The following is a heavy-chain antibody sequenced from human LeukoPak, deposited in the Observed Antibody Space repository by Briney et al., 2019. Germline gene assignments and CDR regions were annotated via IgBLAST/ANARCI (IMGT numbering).Heavy chain of an antibody. D-gene: IGHD5-12*01. J-gene: IGHJ5*02. Sequence: SETLSLTCTVSGGSISSGSYYWSWIRQPAGKGLEWIGRIYTSGSTNYNPSLKSRVTISVDTSKNQFSLKLSSVTAADTAVYYCARERSSTADQVWWLRWFDPWGQGILVTVSS. CDR3: ARERSSTADQVWWLRWFDP. CDR2: IYTSGST. CDR1: GGSISSGSYY. V-gene: IGHV4-61*02.